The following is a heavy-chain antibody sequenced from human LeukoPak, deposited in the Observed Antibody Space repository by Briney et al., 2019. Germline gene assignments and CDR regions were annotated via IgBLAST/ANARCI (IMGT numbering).Heavy chain of an antibody. CDR1: GGTFSSYA. D-gene: IGHD6-19*01. Sequence: SVKVSCKASGGTFSSYAISWVRQARGQGLEWMGRIIPIFGTANYAQKFQGRVTITTDESTSTAYMELSSLRSEDTAVYYCARLEMWGAVAGQGSNWYFDLWGRGTLVTVSS. CDR2: IIPIFGTA. CDR3: ARLEMWGAVAGQGSNWYFDL. V-gene: IGHV1-69*05. J-gene: IGHJ2*01.